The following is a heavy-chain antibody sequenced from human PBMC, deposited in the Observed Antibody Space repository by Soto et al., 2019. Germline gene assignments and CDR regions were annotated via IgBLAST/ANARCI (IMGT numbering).Heavy chain of an antibody. V-gene: IGHV1-2*04. CDR2: INPNSGGT. D-gene: IGHD1-26*01. Sequence: GASVKVSCKASGYTFTVYYMHCVLRSRLQWLEWMGWINPNSGGTNYAQKFQGWVTMTRDTSISTAYMELSRLRSDDTAVYYCARDRLVGATTYYYYGMDVWGQGTTVTVS. J-gene: IGHJ6*02. CDR3: ARDRLVGATTYYYYGMDV. CDR1: GYTFTVYY.